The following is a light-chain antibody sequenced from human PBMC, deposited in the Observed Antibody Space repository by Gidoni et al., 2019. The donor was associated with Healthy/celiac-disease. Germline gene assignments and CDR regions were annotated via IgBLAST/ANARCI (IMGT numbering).Light chain of an antibody. CDR1: QGISSA. V-gene: IGKV1-13*02. Sequence: AIQLTQSPSSLSASVGDRVTITCRASQGISSALAWYQQKPGKAPKLLIYDASSLESGVPSRFSGSGSGTDFTLTSSSLQPEDFATYYCQQFNSIFTFGPGTKVDIK. J-gene: IGKJ3*01. CDR2: DAS. CDR3: QQFNSIFT.